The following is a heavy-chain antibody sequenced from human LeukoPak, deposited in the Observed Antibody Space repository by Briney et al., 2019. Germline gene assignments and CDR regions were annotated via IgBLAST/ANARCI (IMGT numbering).Heavy chain of an antibody. CDR3: ARGILGELMPWDP. V-gene: IGHV1-3*01. D-gene: IGHD1-26*01. J-gene: IGHJ5*02. CDR1: GYTFTGYA. CDR2: INAGNGNT. Sequence: GASVKVSCKASGYTFTGYAMHWVRQAPGQRLEWMGWINAGNGNTKYSQKFQGRVTITRDTSASTAYMELSSLRSEDTAVYYCARGILGELMPWDPWGQGTQVTVSS.